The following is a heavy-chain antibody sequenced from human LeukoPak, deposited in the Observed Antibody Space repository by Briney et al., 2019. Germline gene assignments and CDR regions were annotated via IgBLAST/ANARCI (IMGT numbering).Heavy chain of an antibody. CDR1: GFTFSSYG. J-gene: IGHJ4*02. V-gene: IGHV3-30*02. CDR2: IRYDGSNK. Sequence: GGPLRLSCAASGFTFSSYGMHWVRQAPGKGLEWVAFIRYDGSNKYYADSVKGRFTISRDNSKNTLYLQMNSLKTEDTAVYYCTRVNDYYGSGSYLYYFDYWGQGTLVTASS. CDR3: TRVNDYYGSGSYLYYFDY. D-gene: IGHD3-10*01.